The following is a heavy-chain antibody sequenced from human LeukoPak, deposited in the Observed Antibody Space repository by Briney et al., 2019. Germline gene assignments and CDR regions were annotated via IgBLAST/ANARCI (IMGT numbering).Heavy chain of an antibody. CDR3: ASRVTTVTTDDAFDI. CDR2: IYYSGSN. J-gene: IGHJ3*02. Sequence: PSQTLSLTCTVSGGSISRGDYYGRSSRQPGGEGREWSGYIYYSGSNYYNPSLKSRVTITVNTSKNKSSLKLSSVTAAETAVYYCASRVTTVTTDDAFDIWGQGTMVTVSS. D-gene: IGHD4-17*01. V-gene: IGHV4-30-4*01. CDR1: GGSISRGDYY.